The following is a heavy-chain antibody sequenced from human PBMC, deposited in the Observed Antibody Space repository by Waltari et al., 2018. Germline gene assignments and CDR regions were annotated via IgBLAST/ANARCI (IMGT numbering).Heavy chain of an antibody. CDR3: AHRQNALIQESKSAYFDH. CDR1: GFSLSSSEVG. Sequence: QITLKESGPTLVTPTQTLTLTCTFSGFSLSSSEVGVGWIRQAPGKALEWLALIYWNDDKYYSPSVKSRLTITKDSSKNQVVLRMTNMDPVDTATYYCAHRQNALIQESKSAYFDHWGQGTLVTVSS. CDR2: IYWNDDK. J-gene: IGHJ4*02. V-gene: IGHV2-5*01. D-gene: IGHD2-21*01.